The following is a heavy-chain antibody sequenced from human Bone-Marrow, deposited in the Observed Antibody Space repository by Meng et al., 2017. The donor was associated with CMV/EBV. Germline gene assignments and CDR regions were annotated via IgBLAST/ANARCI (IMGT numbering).Heavy chain of an antibody. Sequence: ASVKVSCKASGYTFTSYGISWVRQAPGQGLEWMGWISAYNGNTNYAQKLQGRVTMTTDTSTSTAYMELRCLRSDDTAVYYCARGLFDSSSWDRIFYYYYGMDVWGQGTTVTVSS. CDR2: ISAYNGNT. CDR3: ARGLFDSSSWDRIFYYYYGMDV. V-gene: IGHV1-18*01. D-gene: IGHD6-13*01. CDR1: GYTFTSYG. J-gene: IGHJ6*02.